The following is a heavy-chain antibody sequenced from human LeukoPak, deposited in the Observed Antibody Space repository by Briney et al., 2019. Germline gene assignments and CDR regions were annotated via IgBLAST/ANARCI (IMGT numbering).Heavy chain of an antibody. CDR1: GYTFTYFY. D-gene: IGHD6-19*01. Sequence: ASVKVSCKASGYTFTYFYIHWVRQAPGQGPEWMGSINPNIGGTLYAQKFRGRVTMTSDTSVSTAYMELSGLRPDDTAVYYCVRELPPPETSGWYLAYWGQGTLVTVSP. CDR2: INPNIGGT. CDR3: VRELPPPETSGWYLAY. V-gene: IGHV1-2*02. J-gene: IGHJ4*02.